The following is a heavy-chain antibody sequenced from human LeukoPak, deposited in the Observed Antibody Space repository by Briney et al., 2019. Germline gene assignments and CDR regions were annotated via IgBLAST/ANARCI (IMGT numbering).Heavy chain of an antibody. D-gene: IGHD6-13*01. Sequence: GASVKVSCKASGYTFTGYYMHWVRQAPGQGLEWMGRINPNSGGTNYAQKFQGRVTMTRDTSISTAYMELSRLRSDDTAVCYCARDLAFSSSLVDYWGQGTLVTVSS. CDR2: INPNSGGT. CDR1: GYTFTGYY. J-gene: IGHJ4*02. CDR3: ARDLAFSSSLVDY. V-gene: IGHV1-2*06.